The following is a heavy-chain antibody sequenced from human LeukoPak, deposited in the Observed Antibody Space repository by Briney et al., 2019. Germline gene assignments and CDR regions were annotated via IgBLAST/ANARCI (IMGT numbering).Heavy chain of an antibody. CDR2: IDPNSGGT. D-gene: IGHD4-23*01. CDR3: ARIGAVDYGGVCYYYYMDV. CDR1: GYTFTGYY. V-gene: IGHV1-2*02. Sequence: ASVKVSCKASGYTFTGYYMHWVRQAPGQGLEWMGWIDPNSGGTNYAQKFQGRVTMTRNTSISTAYMELSSLRSEDTAVYYCARIGAVDYGGVCYYYYMDVWGKGTTVTVSS. J-gene: IGHJ6*03.